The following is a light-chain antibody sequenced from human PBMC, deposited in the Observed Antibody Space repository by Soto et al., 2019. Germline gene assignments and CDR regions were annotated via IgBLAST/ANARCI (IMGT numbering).Light chain of an antibody. J-gene: IGLJ3*02. V-gene: IGLV2-14*01. CDR1: SSDVGGYNY. CDR3: SSYTSSSTQV. Sequence: QSVLIQPASVSGSPGQSITISCTGTSSDVGGYNYVSWYQQHPGKVPKLMIYEVNNRPSGVSNRFSGSKSGNTASLTISGLQAEDEADYYCSSYTSSSTQVLGGGTKLTVL. CDR2: EVN.